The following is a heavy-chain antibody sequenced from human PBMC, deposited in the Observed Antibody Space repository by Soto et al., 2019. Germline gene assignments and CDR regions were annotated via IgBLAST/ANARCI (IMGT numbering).Heavy chain of an antibody. CDR1: GGSINSYY. Sequence: QVQLQESGPGLVKPSETLSLTCTVSGGSINSYYWSWIRQPPGKGLEWIGYIYHSGSTNYNPSLKSRVTISVDTSKNQLSVTLSSVTAADTAVYYCAGGSAGLFDYWGQGTLVTVSS. D-gene: IGHD2-15*01. CDR2: IYHSGST. J-gene: IGHJ4*02. CDR3: AGGSAGLFDY. V-gene: IGHV4-59*01.